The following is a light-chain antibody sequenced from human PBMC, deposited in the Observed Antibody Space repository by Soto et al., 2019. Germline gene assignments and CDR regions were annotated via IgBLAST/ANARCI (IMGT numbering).Light chain of an antibody. V-gene: IGLV1-40*01. Sequence: QSVLTQPPSVSGAPGQRVTISCTGRSSNIGAGYDVHWYQQLPGTAPKRLIYGNSNRPSGVPDRFSGSKSGTSASLAITGLQAEDEADYYCQSYDSSLSGWVFGGGTKRTVL. J-gene: IGLJ3*02. CDR2: GNS. CDR1: SSNIGAGYD. CDR3: QSYDSSLSGWV.